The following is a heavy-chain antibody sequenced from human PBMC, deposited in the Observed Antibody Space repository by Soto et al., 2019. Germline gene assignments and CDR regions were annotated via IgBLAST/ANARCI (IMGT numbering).Heavy chain of an antibody. CDR2: ISGSGDYT. Sequence: GGSLRLSCAASGFTCSIYAMSWVRQAPGKGLEWVSAISGSGDYTYYADSVKGRFAISRDNSKNTLYLQMNSLRAEDTAVYYCAKVLKAVAGTYDYWGQGTLVTVPS. D-gene: IGHD6-19*01. J-gene: IGHJ4*02. CDR3: AKVLKAVAGTYDY. V-gene: IGHV3-23*01. CDR1: GFTCSIYA.